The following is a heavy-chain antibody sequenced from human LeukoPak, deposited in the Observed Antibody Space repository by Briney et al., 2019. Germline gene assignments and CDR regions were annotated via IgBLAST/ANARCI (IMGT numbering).Heavy chain of an antibody. CDR2: IYYSGST. D-gene: IGHD5-12*01. CDR3: ARDRRGYATAFDI. CDR1: GGSINSHY. Sequence: PSETLSLTCTVSGGSINSHYWSWIRQPPGKGLEWIGYIYYSGSTNYNPSLKSRVTISVDTSKNRFSLNLSSVTAADTAVYYCARDRRGYATAFDIWGQGTMVTVFS. J-gene: IGHJ3*02. V-gene: IGHV4-59*11.